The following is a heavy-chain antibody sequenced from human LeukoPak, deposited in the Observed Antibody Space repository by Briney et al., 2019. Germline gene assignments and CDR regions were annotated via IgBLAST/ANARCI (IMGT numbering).Heavy chain of an antibody. CDR2: IYYSGST. CDR1: GGSISSYY. V-gene: IGHV4-59*01. CDR3: ARGSAARTLLDP. J-gene: IGHJ5*02. Sequence: SETLSLTCTASGGSISSYYWSWIRQPPGKGLEWIGYIYYSGSTNYNPSLKSRVTISVDTSKNQFSLKLSSVTAADTAVYYCARGSAARTLLDPWGQGTLVTVSS.